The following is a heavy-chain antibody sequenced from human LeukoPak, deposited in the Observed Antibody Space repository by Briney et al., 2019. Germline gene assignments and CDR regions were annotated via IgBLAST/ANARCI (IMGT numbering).Heavy chain of an antibody. J-gene: IGHJ4*02. V-gene: IGHV1-18*01. D-gene: IGHD3-10*01. CDR3: ARDGPMVRGVQEFDY. Sequence: EASVKVSCKASGYTFTSYGISWVRQAPGQGLEWMGWISAYNGNTNYAQKLQGRVTMTTDTSTSTAYMELRSLRSDDTAVYYCARDGPMVRGVQEFDYWGQGTLVTVSS. CDR1: GYTFTSYG. CDR2: ISAYNGNT.